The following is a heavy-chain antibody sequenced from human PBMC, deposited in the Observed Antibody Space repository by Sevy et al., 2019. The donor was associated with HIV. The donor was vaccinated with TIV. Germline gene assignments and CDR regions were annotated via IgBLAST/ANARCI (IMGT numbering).Heavy chain of an antibody. V-gene: IGHV3-30*09. D-gene: IGHD2-8*01. CDR1: GFSFSHYA. Sequence: GGSLRLSCAVSGFSFSHYAFHWVRQAPGKGLEWVSLISYDGTYKYDADSVKGQFAISRDNSKNTLYLQMNSLRGNDTAVYYCARVAVSYCTNDCYHRFDYWGPGALVTVSS. CDR3: ARVAVSYCTNDCYHRFDY. J-gene: IGHJ4*02. CDR2: ISYDGTYK.